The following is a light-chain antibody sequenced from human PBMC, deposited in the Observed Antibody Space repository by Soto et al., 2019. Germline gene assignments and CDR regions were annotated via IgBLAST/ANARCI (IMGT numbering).Light chain of an antibody. CDR2: DVS. V-gene: IGLV2-14*03. Sequence: QSALTQPASVSGSPGQSIAISCTGTSSDVGGYNYVSWYQQHPGKAPKLMIYDVSNRPSGVSNRFSGSKSGNTASLTISGLQAEDEADYYCCSYTTISTYDFGTGTKVTVL. CDR3: CSYTTISTYD. J-gene: IGLJ1*01. CDR1: SSDVGGYNY.